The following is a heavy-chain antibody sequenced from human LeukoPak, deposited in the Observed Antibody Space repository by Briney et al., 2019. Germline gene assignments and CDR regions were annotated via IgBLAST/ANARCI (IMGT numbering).Heavy chain of an antibody. D-gene: IGHD4-17*01. CDR3: ARLTGYGRPADFDY. V-gene: IGHV4-34*01. CDR1: GGSFSGYY. CDR2: INHSGST. J-gene: IGHJ4*02. Sequence: PSETLSLTCAVYGGSFSGYYWSWIRQPPGKGLEWIGEINHSGSTNYNPSLKSRVTISVDTSKNQFSLKLSSVTAADTAVYYCARLTGYGRPADFDYWGQGTLVTVSS.